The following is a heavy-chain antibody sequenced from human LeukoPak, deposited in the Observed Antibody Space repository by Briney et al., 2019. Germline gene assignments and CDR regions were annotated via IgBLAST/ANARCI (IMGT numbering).Heavy chain of an antibody. CDR2: IKEDGSEG. D-gene: IGHD5-12*01. CDR1: GFTFSSDW. V-gene: IGHV3-7*03. CDR3: ARFPRDPWRFDY. J-gene: IGHJ4*02. Sequence: PGGSLRLSCAVSGFTFSSDWMTWVRQAPGKGLEWVANIKEDGSEGYYVDSVKGRFTISRDNTKNSLYLQMNSLRAEDTAVYYCARFPRDPWRFDYWGQGTLVTVSS.